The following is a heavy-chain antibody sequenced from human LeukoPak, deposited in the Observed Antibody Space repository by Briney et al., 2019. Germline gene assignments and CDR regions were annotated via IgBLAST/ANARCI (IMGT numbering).Heavy chain of an antibody. CDR1: GGSISSSY. CDR3: ARHDPGWFDT. J-gene: IGHJ5*02. CDR2: IHYSGST. Sequence: SETLSLTCTVSGGSISSSYWSWIRQPPGKGLEWIGYIHYSGSTNYNPSLKSRATISVNTSKAHFSLKLSSATAADTAVYYCARHDPGWFDTWGQGTLVTVSS. V-gene: IGHV4-59*08. D-gene: IGHD7-27*01.